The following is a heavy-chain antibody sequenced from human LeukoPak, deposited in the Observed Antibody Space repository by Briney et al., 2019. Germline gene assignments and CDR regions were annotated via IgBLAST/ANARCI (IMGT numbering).Heavy chain of an antibody. V-gene: IGHV3-7*01. Sequence: GGSLRLSCAASGFTFSNYWMSWVRQAPGKGLEWVANIKQDGSEKYYVDSVKGRFTVSRDNAQNSLYLQMNSLRAEDTAVYYCARDSVGASAYWGQGTLVTVSS. CDR2: IKQDGSEK. CDR3: ARDSVGASAY. D-gene: IGHD1-26*01. CDR1: GFTFSNYW. J-gene: IGHJ4*02.